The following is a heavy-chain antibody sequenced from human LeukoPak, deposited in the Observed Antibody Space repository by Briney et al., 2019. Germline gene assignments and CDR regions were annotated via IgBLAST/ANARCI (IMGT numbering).Heavy chain of an antibody. Sequence: ASVKVSCKVSGYTLTELSMHWVRQAPGKGLEWMGGFDPEDGETIYAQKFQGRVTMTRDTSISTAYMELSRLRSDDTAVYYCARGYSYGYLYYYYYMDVWGKGTTVTISS. CDR2: FDPEDGET. V-gene: IGHV1-24*01. J-gene: IGHJ6*03. CDR3: ARGYSYGYLYYYYYMDV. CDR1: GYTLTELS. D-gene: IGHD5-18*01.